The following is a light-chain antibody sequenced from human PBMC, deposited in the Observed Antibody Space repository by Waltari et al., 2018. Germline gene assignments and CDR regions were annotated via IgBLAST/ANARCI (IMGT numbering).Light chain of an antibody. CDR3: QQYSNSPLT. Sequence: EIVLPQSPGTLSLSPGERATLSCRASQSVSSSYLAWYQQKPGQAPRLLIYGASSMATGIPDRFSGSGYGTDFTLTISRLEPEDFAIYYCQQYSNSPLTFGGGTKVEIK. CDR1: QSVSSSY. CDR2: GAS. V-gene: IGKV3-20*01. J-gene: IGKJ4*01.